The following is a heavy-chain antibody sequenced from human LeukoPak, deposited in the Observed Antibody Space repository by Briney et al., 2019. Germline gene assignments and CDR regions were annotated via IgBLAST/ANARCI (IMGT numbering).Heavy chain of an antibody. CDR1: GGSISSYY. D-gene: IGHD6-6*01. CDR3: ARGREYPAPYYFDY. CDR2: IYYSGST. J-gene: IGHJ4*02. V-gene: IGHV4-59*01. Sequence: SETLSLTCTVSGGSISSYYWSWIRRPPGKGLEWIGYIYYSGSTNYNPSLKSRVTISVDTSKNQFSLKLSSVTAADTAVYYCARGREYPAPYYFDYWGQGTLVTVSS.